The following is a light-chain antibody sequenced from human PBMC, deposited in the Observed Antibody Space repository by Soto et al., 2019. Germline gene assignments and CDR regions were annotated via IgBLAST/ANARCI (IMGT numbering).Light chain of an antibody. J-gene: IGLJ2*01. CDR3: QAWDRRTVV. CDR2: EDT. V-gene: IGLV3-1*01. Sequence: SYELTQPPSLSVSPGQTASITCSGDKLGDKYSCWYQQKPGQSPVLVIYEDTKRPSGIPERFSGSNSGNTATLTISGTQAMDEADYYCQAWDRRTVVFGGGTKVTVL. CDR1: KLGDKY.